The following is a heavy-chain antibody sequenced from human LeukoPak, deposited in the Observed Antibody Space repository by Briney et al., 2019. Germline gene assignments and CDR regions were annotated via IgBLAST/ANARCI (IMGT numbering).Heavy chain of an antibody. D-gene: IGHD6-19*01. J-gene: IGHJ4*02. CDR2: INWNGGSI. Sequence: PGGSLRLSCAASGFTFDNYGMSWVRLAPGKGLEWVSGINWNGGSIGYAHSVKGRFTISRDNAKNSLYLQMNSLKTEDTAVYYCTTEIGIAVAGPYYFDYWGQGTLVTVSS. CDR3: TTEIGIAVAGPYYFDY. V-gene: IGHV3-20*04. CDR1: GFTFDNYG.